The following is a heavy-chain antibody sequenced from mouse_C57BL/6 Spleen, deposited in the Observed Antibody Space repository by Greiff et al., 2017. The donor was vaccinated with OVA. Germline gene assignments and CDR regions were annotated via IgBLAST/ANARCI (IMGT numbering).Heavy chain of an antibody. CDR2: IYPGDGDT. J-gene: IGHJ3*01. Sequence: QVQLQQSGPELVKPGASVKISCKASGYAFSSSWMNWVKQRPGKGLEWIGRIYPGDGDTNYNGKFKGKSTLTADNSSSTAYMQLSSLTSEDSAVYFCARSNYQAWFAYWGQGTLVTVSA. V-gene: IGHV1-82*01. CDR3: ARSNYQAWFAY. CDR1: GYAFSSSW. D-gene: IGHD2-5*01.